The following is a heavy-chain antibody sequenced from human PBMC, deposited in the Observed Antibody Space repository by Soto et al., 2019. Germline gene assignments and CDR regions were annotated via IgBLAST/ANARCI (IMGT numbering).Heavy chain of an antibody. Sequence: VGSLRLSCSASVFTFSSYWMHWVRQAPGKGLVWVSRINSDGSSTSYADSVKGRFTISRDNAKNTLYLQMNSLRAEDTAVYYCARDLDHIVVVTAKVHYYGMDVWGQGTTVTVSS. CDR1: VFTFSSYW. CDR2: INSDGSST. D-gene: IGHD2-21*02. J-gene: IGHJ6*02. V-gene: IGHV3-74*01. CDR3: ARDLDHIVVVTAKVHYYGMDV.